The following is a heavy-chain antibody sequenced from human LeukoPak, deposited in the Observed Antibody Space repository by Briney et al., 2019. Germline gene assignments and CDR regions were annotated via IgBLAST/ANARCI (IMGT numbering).Heavy chain of an antibody. CDR2: IYTSGST. V-gene: IGHV4-4*07. CDR1: GGSISSYY. CDR3: ARESIGHSSSWYFDY. J-gene: IGHJ4*02. D-gene: IGHD6-13*01. Sequence: SETLSLTCTVSGGSISSYYWSWIRQPAGKELEWIGRIYTSGSTNYNPSLKSRVTMSVDTSKNQFSLKLSSVTAADTAVYYCARESIGHSSSWYFDYWGQGTLVTVSS.